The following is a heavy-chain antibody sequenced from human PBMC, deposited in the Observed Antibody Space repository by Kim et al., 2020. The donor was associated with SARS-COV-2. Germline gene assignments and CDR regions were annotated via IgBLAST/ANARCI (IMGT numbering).Heavy chain of an antibody. Sequence: GGSRRLSCAASGFTFSNYWMSWVRQAPGKGLEWVANIKQDGSEKYYVDSVKGRFTISRDNAKNSLYLQMNSLRAEDTAVYYCARDEPLTYSSSWYGTDYWGQGTLVTVSS. V-gene: IGHV3-7*01. CDR2: IKQDGSEK. CDR3: ARDEPLTYSSSWYGTDY. J-gene: IGHJ4*02. D-gene: IGHD6-13*01. CDR1: GFTFSNYW.